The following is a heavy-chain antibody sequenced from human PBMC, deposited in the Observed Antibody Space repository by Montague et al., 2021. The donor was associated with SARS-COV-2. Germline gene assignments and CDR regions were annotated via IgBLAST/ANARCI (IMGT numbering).Heavy chain of an antibody. Sequence: SETLSLTCSVSGGSISSRNLFWGWIRQPPGKGLEWIGSVYYSGSTYYKPSLKSRITISVDTSKNQFSLRLVSVTAADTAVYYCATQEDPSGWIPGPFDFWGQGTLLSVSS. D-gene: IGHD6-19*01. CDR2: VYYSGST. CDR3: ATQEDPSGWIPGPFDF. V-gene: IGHV4-39*01. CDR1: GGSISSRNLF. J-gene: IGHJ4*02.